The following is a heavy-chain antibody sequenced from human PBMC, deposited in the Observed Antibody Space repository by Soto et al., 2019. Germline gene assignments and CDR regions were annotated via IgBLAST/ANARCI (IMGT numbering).Heavy chain of an antibody. D-gene: IGHD4-17*01. J-gene: IGHJ4*02. Sequence: KPSETLSLTCTVSGGSISSGDYYWSWIRQPPGKGLEWIGYIYYSGSTYYNPSLKGRVTISVDTSKNQFSLKLSSVTAADTAVYYCARVPNDYGDSSPVDYWGQGTLVTVSS. CDR1: GGSISSGDYY. V-gene: IGHV4-30-4*01. CDR3: ARVPNDYGDSSPVDY. CDR2: IYYSGST.